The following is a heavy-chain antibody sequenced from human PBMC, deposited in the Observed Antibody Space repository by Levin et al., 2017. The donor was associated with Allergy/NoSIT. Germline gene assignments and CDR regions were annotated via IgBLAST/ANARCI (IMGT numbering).Heavy chain of an antibody. V-gene: IGHV1-8*01. CDR3: ARRIVAGGTPMGY. D-gene: IGHD6-13*01. J-gene: IGHJ4*02. CDR2: MNPNSGNT. CDR1: GYTFTSYD. Sequence: ASVKVSCKASGYTFTSYDINWVRQATGQGLEWMGWMNPNSGNTGYAQKFQGRVAMTRNTSISTAFMELSSLTSDDTAVYYCARRIVAGGTPMGYWGQGTLVTVSS.